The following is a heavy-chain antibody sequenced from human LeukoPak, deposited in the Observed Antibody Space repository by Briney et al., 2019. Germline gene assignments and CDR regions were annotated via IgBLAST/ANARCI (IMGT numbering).Heavy chain of an antibody. J-gene: IGHJ4*02. CDR3: ARESINYYDSSGYFDY. D-gene: IGHD3-22*01. V-gene: IGHV1-2*06. CDR1: GYTFTGYY. CDR2: INPNSGGT. Sequence: ASVKVSCKASGYTFTGYYMHWVRQAPGQGIEWVGRINPNSGGTNYAQKFQGRVTMTRHTSISTSYMELSRLRSDDTAVYYCARESINYYDSSGYFDYWGQGTLVTVSS.